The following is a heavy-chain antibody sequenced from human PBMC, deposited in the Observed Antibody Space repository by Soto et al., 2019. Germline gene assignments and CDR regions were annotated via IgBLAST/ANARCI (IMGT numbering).Heavy chain of an antibody. V-gene: IGHV1-69*08. CDR1: GGTFSSYT. J-gene: IGHJ4*02. CDR2: IIPILGIA. Sequence: QVQLVQSGAEVKKPGSSVKVSCKASGGTFSSYTISWVRQAPGQGLEWMGRIIPILGIANYAQKFQGRVMITADKSTSTAYMELSSLRSEDTAVYYCARDPRYCSGGSCSYYFDYWGQGTLVTVSS. D-gene: IGHD2-15*01. CDR3: ARDPRYCSGGSCSYYFDY.